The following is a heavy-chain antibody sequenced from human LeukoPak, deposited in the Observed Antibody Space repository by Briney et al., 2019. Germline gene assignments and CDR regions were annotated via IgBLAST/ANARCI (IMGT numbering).Heavy chain of an antibody. J-gene: IGHJ3*02. Sequence: PGGSLRLSCAASGFSFSDYHISWIRQAPGKGLEWISYIVSSSTYTKYVDSVKGRFTISRDNAKNSVYLQMNSLRAEDTAVYYCARDRDAFDIWGQGTMVTVSS. CDR3: ARDRDAFDI. CDR2: IVSSSTYT. CDR1: GFSFSDYH. V-gene: IGHV3-11*06.